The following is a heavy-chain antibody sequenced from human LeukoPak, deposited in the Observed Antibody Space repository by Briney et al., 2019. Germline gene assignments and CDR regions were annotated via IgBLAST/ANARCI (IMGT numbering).Heavy chain of an antibody. CDR3: AKAPLPYSSGWYYFQH. CDR1: GFTFSSYA. Sequence: GGSLRLSCAASGFTFSSYAMSWVRQAPGKGLEWVSAISGSGGSTYYADSVRGRFTISRDNSKNTLYLQMNSLRAEDTAVYYCAKAPLPYSSGWYYFQHWGQGTLVTVSS. CDR2: ISGSGGST. J-gene: IGHJ1*01. D-gene: IGHD6-19*01. V-gene: IGHV3-23*01.